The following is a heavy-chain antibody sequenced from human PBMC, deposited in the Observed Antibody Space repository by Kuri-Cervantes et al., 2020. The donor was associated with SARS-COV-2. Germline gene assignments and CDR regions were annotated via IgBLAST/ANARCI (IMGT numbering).Heavy chain of an antibody. CDR1: GGSFSGYY. J-gene: IGHJ6*02. Sequence: SETLSLTCAVYGGSFSGYYWSWIRQPPGKGLEWIGEINHSGSTNYNPSLKSRVTISVDTSKSQFSLKLSSVTAADTAVYYCARGDYDFWGPYYYYGMDVWGRGPTVTVSS. CDR3: ARGDYDFWGPYYYYGMDV. CDR2: INHSGST. D-gene: IGHD3-3*01. V-gene: IGHV4-34*01.